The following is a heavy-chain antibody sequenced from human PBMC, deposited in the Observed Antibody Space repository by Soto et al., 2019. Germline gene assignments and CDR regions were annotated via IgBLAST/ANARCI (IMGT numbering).Heavy chain of an antibody. J-gene: IGHJ4*02. CDR2: IIPMFAAS. D-gene: IGHD2-15*01. CDR3: ARGGIVAVPAALSSYHDYTNYRFDS. Sequence: QVQLAQSGAEVRKPGSSVKVSCGASGGSFSDFAFSWVRQAPGQGLEWMGGIIPMFAASKYAQRFQDRVTITADESTNTDYLALSSLTSDDTATYYCARGGIVAVPAALSSYHDYTNYRFDSWGQGTLVTVSS. V-gene: IGHV1-69*01. CDR1: GGSFSDFA.